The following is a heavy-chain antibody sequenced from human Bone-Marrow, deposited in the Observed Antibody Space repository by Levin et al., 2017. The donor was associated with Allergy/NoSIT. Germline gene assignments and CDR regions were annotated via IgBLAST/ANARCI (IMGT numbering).Heavy chain of an antibody. V-gene: IGHV3-9*01. CDR3: AKGEADSDYGMDV. Sequence: SLKISCAASGFTFDDYAMHWVRQAPGKGLEWVSGISWNSGSIGYADSVKGRFTISRDNAKNSLYLQMNSLRAEDTALYYCAKGEADSDYGMDVWGQGTTVTVSS. D-gene: IGHD1-26*01. J-gene: IGHJ6*02. CDR1: GFTFDDYA. CDR2: ISWNSGSI.